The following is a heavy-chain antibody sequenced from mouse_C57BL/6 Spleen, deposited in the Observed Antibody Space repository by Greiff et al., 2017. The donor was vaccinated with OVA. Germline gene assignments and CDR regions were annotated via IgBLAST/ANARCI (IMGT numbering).Heavy chain of an antibody. CDR3: TTSPGAFAC. D-gene: IGHD3-1*01. V-gene: IGHV14-4*01. J-gene: IGHJ3*01. CDR1: GFNIKDDY. CDR2: IDPENGDT. Sequence: VQLQQSGAELVRPGASVKLSCTASGFNIKDDYMHWVKQRPEQGLEWIGWIDPENGDTEYASKFQGKATITADTSSNTAYLQLSSLTSEDTADYNCTTSPGAFACWGQGTLVTVSA.